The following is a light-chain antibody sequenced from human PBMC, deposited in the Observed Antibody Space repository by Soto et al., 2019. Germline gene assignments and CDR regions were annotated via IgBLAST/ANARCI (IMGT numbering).Light chain of an antibody. CDR2: EVS. CDR1: SSDVGGYNY. CDR3: SSYTSSSGV. Sequence: QSALTQPASVSGSPGQSITISCTGTSSDVGGYNYVSWYQQHPGKAPKLMIYEVSNRPSGVSNRFSGSKSCNTASLTISGLQAEDEADYYCSSYTSSSGVFGTGTKVTVL. J-gene: IGLJ1*01. V-gene: IGLV2-14*01.